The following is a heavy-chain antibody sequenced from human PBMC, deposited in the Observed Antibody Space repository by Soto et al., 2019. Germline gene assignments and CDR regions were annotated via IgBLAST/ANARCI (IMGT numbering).Heavy chain of an antibody. Sequence: QVQLVQSGAEVKKPGSSVKVSCKASGGTFSSYAISWVRQAPGQGLEWMGGIIPIFGTANYAQKFQGRVTITADEATSTADMERSILRSEDTAVYYCARDGRAAAGAYYYYGMDVWGQGTTVTVSS. CDR1: GGTFSSYA. V-gene: IGHV1-69*12. CDR3: ARDGRAAAGAYYYYGMDV. CDR2: IIPIFGTA. J-gene: IGHJ6*02. D-gene: IGHD6-25*01.